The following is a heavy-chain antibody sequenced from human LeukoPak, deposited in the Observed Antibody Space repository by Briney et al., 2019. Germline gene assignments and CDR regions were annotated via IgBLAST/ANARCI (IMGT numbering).Heavy chain of an antibody. CDR2: IRYDGSNK. D-gene: IGHD3-22*01. J-gene: IGHJ4*02. Sequence: GGSLRLSCAASGFTFSSYGMHWVRQAPGKGLEWVAFIRYDGSNKYYADSVKGQFTISRDNSKNTLYLQMNSLRAEDTAVYYCAKDFYYDSSGYHRFDYWGQGTLVTVSP. V-gene: IGHV3-30*02. CDR3: AKDFYYDSSGYHRFDY. CDR1: GFTFSSYG.